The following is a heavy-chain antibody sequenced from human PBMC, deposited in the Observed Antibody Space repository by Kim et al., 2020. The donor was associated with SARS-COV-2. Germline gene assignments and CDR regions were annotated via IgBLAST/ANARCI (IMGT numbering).Heavy chain of an antibody. CDR3: ARVLRFLEWFDP. J-gene: IGHJ5*02. Sequence: YYNPSLKSRVTISVDTSKNQFSLKLSSVTAADTAVYYCARVLRFLEWFDPWGQGTLVTVSS. D-gene: IGHD3-3*01. V-gene: IGHV4-31*02.